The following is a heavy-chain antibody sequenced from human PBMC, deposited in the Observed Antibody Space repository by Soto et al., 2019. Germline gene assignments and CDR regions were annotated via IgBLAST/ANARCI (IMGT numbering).Heavy chain of an antibody. CDR3: AKASTGYGYVAGYFDY. CDR1: GFTFSSYA. D-gene: IGHD5-18*01. J-gene: IGHJ4*02. CDR2: ISGSGGST. Sequence: EVQLLESGGGLVQPGGSLRLSCAASGFTFSSYAMSWVRQAPGKGLEWVSAISGSGGSTYYADSVKGRFTISRDNSKNTLYLQMNSLRAEDTAVYYCAKASTGYGYVAGYFDYWGQGTLVTVSS. V-gene: IGHV3-23*01.